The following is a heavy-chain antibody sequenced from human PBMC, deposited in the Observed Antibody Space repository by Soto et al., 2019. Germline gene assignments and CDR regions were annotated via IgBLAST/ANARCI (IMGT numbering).Heavy chain of an antibody. CDR3: ARVFRAGYYDFWSGYSLFDY. Sequence: QVQLQESGPGLVKPSQTLSLTCTVSGGSLRSGDYYWSWVRHPPGKGLEWIGYIYYSGSTYYNPSLKSRVTISVDTSKNQFSLKLSSVTAADTAVYYCARVFRAGYYDFWSGYSLFDYWGQGTLVTVSS. CDR1: GGSLRSGDYY. J-gene: IGHJ4*02. CDR2: IYYSGST. V-gene: IGHV4-30-4*01. D-gene: IGHD3-3*01.